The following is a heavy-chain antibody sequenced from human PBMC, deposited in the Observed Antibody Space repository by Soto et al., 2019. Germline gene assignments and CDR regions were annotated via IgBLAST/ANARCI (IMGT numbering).Heavy chain of an antibody. CDR3: ARVSYGYWFDP. Sequence: QVQLVQSGAEVKKPGASVKVSCKASGYTFTSYYMHWVRQAPGQGLEWMGIINPSGGSTSYAQKFQGRVTMTRDTATITVYMELSSLRSEDTAVYYCARVSYGYWFDPWGQGTLVIVSS. D-gene: IGHD5-18*01. V-gene: IGHV1-46*01. CDR2: INPSGGST. CDR1: GYTFTSYY. J-gene: IGHJ5*02.